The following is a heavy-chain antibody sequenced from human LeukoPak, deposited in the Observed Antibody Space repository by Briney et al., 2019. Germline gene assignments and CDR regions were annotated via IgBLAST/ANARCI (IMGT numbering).Heavy chain of an antibody. CDR2: ISSSGATI. J-gene: IGHJ3*02. V-gene: IGHV3-48*03. Sequence: GGSLRLSCAASGSTFSSFSTYDFNWVRQAPGKGLEWVSYISSSGATIYYADSVKGRFTVSRDNAKNSLYLQMNSLRAEDTAIYYCARDLVAGAYTFDIWGHGTMVTVSS. CDR1: GSTFSS. D-gene: IGHD3-16*01. CDR3: ARDLVAGAYTFDI.